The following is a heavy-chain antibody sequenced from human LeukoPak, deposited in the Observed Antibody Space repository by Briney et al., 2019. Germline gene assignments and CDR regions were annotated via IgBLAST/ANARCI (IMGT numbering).Heavy chain of an antibody. Sequence: SETLSLTCTVTGGSISSYYWSLIRQPPGKGLDWIGYIYYSGSTNYNPSLKSRVTISVDTSKNQFSLKLSSVTAADTAVYYCARTRGYSGYDLFDYWGQGTLVTVSS. CDR2: IYYSGST. CDR3: ARTRGYSGYDLFDY. V-gene: IGHV4-59*01. CDR1: GGSISSYY. J-gene: IGHJ4*02. D-gene: IGHD5-12*01.